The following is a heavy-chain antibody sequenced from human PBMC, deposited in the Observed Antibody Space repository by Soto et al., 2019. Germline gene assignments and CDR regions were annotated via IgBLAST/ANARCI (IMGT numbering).Heavy chain of an antibody. CDR3: ARVVTVEYWFDP. V-gene: IGHV1-46*03. D-gene: IGHD2-15*01. Sequence: ASVKVSCKASGYTFTSYYMHWVRQAPGQGLEWMGIINPSGGSTSYAQKFQGRVTMTRDTSTSTVYMELSSLRSEDTAVHYCARVVTVEYWFDPWGQGTLVTVSS. CDR2: INPSGGST. J-gene: IGHJ5*02. CDR1: GYTFTSYY.